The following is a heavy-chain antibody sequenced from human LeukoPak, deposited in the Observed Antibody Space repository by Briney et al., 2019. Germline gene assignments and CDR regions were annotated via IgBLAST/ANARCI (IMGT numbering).Heavy chain of an antibody. D-gene: IGHD3-10*01. CDR1: GFTFNIYA. V-gene: IGHV3-23*01. CDR2: VSGNADNT. Sequence: GGSLRLSCAASGFTFNIYAMTWVRQATGKGLDWVSAVSGNADNTYYADSVKGRFTISRDNSKNTLYLQMNSLRAEDTAVYYCAQGAYGSGTYHYWGQGTLVTVSS. CDR3: AQGAYGSGTYHY. J-gene: IGHJ4*02.